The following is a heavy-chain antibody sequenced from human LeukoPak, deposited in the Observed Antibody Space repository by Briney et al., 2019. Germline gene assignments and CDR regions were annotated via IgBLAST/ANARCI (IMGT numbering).Heavy chain of an antibody. CDR2: IYYSGST. V-gene: IGHV4-39*01. D-gene: IGHD5-12*01. CDR1: GVSISSSSYY. CDR3: ARLWLPHWFDP. Sequence: SETLSLTCTVSGVSISSSSYYWGWIRQPPGKGLEWIGTIYYSGSTYYNLSLKSRVTISVDTSKNQFSLRLSSVTAADTAVYYCARLWLPHWFDPWGQGTLVTVSS. J-gene: IGHJ5*02.